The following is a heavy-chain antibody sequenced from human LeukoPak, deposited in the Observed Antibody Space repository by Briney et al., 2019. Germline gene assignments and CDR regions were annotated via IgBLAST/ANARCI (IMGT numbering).Heavy chain of an antibody. CDR2: ISGSGGST. D-gene: IGHD3-9*01. V-gene: IGHV3-23*01. Sequence: GGSPRLSCAASGFTFSSYAMSWVRQAPGKGLEWVSAISGSGGSTYYADSVKGRFTISRDNSKNTLYLQTNSLRAEDTAVYYCTRVLRYFDWLLPPEYYYYGMDVWGQGTTVTVSS. J-gene: IGHJ6*02. CDR1: GFTFSSYA. CDR3: TRVLRYFDWLLPPEYYYYGMDV.